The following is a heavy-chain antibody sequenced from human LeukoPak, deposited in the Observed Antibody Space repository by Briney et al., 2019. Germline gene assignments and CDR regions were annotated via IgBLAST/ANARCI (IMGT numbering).Heavy chain of an antibody. CDR2: ISYDGSNK. V-gene: IGHV3-30-3*01. D-gene: IGHD5-12*01. Sequence: GGSLRLSCAASGFTFSSYAMHWVRQAPGKGLEWVAVISYDGSNKYYADSVKGRFTISRDNSKNTLYLQMNSLRAGDTAVYYCARDYSDIVATMSLDYWGQGTLVTVSS. CDR1: GFTFSSYA. CDR3: ARDYSDIVATMSLDY. J-gene: IGHJ4*02.